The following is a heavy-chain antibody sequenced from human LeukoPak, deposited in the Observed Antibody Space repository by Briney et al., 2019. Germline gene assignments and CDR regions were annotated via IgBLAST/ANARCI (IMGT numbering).Heavy chain of an antibody. CDR2: IYYSGST. Sequence: SETLSLTCTVSGGSISSSSYYWGWIRQPPGKGLEWIGSIYYSGSTNYNPSLKSRVTISVDTSKNQFSLKLSSVTAADTAVYYCARGRLAAGTNLVVTFDYWGQGTLVTVSS. V-gene: IGHV4-39*07. CDR1: GGSISSSSYY. J-gene: IGHJ4*02. D-gene: IGHD6-13*01. CDR3: ARGRLAAGTNLVVTFDY.